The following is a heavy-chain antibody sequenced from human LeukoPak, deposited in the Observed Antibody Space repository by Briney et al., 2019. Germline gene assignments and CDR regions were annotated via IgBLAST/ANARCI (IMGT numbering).Heavy chain of an antibody. D-gene: IGHD6-6*01. V-gene: IGHV3-30*02. CDR3: AKDQYGSSYYFDY. CDR1: GFTFSTYG. CDR2: IRYDGSNK. J-gene: IGHJ4*02. Sequence: GGSLRLSXAVSGFTFSTYGMHWVRQAPGKGLDWVAYIRYDGSNKYYTDSVKGRFTISRDNSKNTLYLQMNSLRAEDTAVYYCAKDQYGSSYYFDYWGQGTLVTVSS.